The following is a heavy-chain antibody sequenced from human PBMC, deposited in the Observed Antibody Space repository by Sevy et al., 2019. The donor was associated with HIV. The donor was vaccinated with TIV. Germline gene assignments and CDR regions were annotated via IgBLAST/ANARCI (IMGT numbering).Heavy chain of an antibody. J-gene: IGHJ3*02. CDR3: ARDFSSTQSFDSSGYYQNEAFDI. CDR2: IYYTGST. Sequence: SETLSLTCTVSGGSVSSASYYWSWIRQSPGKGLEWIGYIYYTGSTNYNPSLKSRVTISLDMSKNQYTLKLSSVTAADTAVYYCARDFSSTQSFDSSGYYQNEAFDIWGQGTMVTVSS. CDR1: GGSVSSASYY. D-gene: IGHD3-22*01. V-gene: IGHV4-61*01.